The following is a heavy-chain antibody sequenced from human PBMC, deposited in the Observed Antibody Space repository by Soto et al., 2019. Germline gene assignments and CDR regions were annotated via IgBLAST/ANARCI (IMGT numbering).Heavy chain of an antibody. Sequence: SETLSLTCAVSGYSISSGYYWGWIRQPPGKGLEWIGSIYHSGSTYYNPSLKSRVTISVDTSKNQFSLKLSSVTAADTAVYYCARGPYYYGSGGYYNQPTSPSNYYGMDVWGQGTTVTVSS. CDR3: ARGPYYYGSGGYYNQPTSPSNYYGMDV. J-gene: IGHJ6*02. CDR2: IYHSGST. D-gene: IGHD3-10*01. V-gene: IGHV4-38-2*01. CDR1: GYSISSGYY.